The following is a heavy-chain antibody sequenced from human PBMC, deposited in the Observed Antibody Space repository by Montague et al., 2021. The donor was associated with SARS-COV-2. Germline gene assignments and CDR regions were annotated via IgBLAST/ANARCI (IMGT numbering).Heavy chain of an antibody. CDR1: GFTFTSYG. V-gene: IGHV3-23*01. Sequence: SLRLSCAASGFTFTSYGMAWVRQAPGKGLEWVSVITVSGAGTYYAEFVEGRFTISRDHSRNTLFLQMNSLRAEDTAVYYCAREVAGCHGDCNDYWGQGTLVTVSS. CDR3: AREVAGCHGDCNDY. J-gene: IGHJ4*02. D-gene: IGHD2-21*02. CDR2: ITVSGAGT.